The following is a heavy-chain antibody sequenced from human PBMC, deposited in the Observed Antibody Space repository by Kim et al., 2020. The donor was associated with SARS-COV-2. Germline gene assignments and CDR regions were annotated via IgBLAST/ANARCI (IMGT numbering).Heavy chain of an antibody. CDR1: GYTFSSYG. CDR2: INAFSGNA. V-gene: IGHV1-18*04. Sequence: ASVKVSCKASGYTFSSYGISWVRQAPGQGLELMGWINAFSGNANYAQKLQGRVTMTTDTSTSTAYMELRSLTSDDTAAYYCARELVTEGGDYWGQGTLVTVSS. J-gene: IGHJ4*02. CDR3: ARELVTEGGDY. D-gene: IGHD2-21*02.